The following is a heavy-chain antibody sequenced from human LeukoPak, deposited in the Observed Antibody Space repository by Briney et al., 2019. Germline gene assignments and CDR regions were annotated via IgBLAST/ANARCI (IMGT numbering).Heavy chain of an antibody. D-gene: IGHD6-25*01. V-gene: IGHV3-48*01. Sequence: PGGSLRLSCAASGFRFSDYSMNWVRQAPGKGLEWISYIGISSGNTNYADSVKGRFTISGDKAKNSLYLQMNSLRAEDTAVYYCARYQGGGWDVWGQGTTVTVSS. CDR1: GFRFSDYS. CDR2: IGISSGNT. CDR3: ARYQGGGWDV. J-gene: IGHJ6*02.